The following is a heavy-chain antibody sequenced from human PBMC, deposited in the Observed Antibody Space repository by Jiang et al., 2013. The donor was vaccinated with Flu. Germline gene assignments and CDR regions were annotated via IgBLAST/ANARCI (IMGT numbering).Heavy chain of an antibody. CDR3: ARSTSSLYYLDY. J-gene: IGHJ4*02. V-gene: IGHV4-59*01. D-gene: IGHD6-6*01. Sequence: SLKSRVTISVDTSKNQFSLKLNSVTAADTAMYYCARSTSSLYYLDYWGQGTLVTVSS.